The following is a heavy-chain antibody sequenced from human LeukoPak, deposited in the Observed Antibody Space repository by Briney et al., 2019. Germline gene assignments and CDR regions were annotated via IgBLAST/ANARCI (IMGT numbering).Heavy chain of an antibody. Sequence: GGSLRLSCAASGFSFSSAAMTWVRQAPGKGLEWVSLIGTIGYSTYYADSVKGRFTISRDNSKNTLPLQMNSLRVEDTAIYYCAKDIQLSTWGLGTMVTVSS. D-gene: IGHD5-24*01. V-gene: IGHV3-23*01. CDR1: GFSFSSAA. J-gene: IGHJ3*01. CDR2: IGTIGYST. CDR3: AKDIQLST.